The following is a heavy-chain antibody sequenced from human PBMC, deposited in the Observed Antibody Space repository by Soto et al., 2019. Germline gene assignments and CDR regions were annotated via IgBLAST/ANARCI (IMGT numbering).Heavy chain of an antibody. Sequence: SETLSLTCTVSGGSISSYYWSWIRQPPGKGLEWIGYIYYSGSTNYNPSLKSRVTISVDTSKNQFSLKLSSVTAADTAVYYCASGPYSSSSGDAFDIWGQGTMVTVSS. CDR1: GGSISSYY. D-gene: IGHD6-6*01. CDR2: IYYSGST. CDR3: ASGPYSSSSGDAFDI. V-gene: IGHV4-59*01. J-gene: IGHJ3*02.